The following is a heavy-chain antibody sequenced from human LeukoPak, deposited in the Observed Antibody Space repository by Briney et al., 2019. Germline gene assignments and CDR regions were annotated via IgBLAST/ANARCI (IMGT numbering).Heavy chain of an antibody. CDR1: GYSFTSYY. Sequence: GASVKVSCKASGYSFTSYYMHWVRQAPGQGLEWMGMINPTGGSTDYAQKFQGRVTMTRDMSTSTAYMELSSLRSEDTAVYYCAVHEVVSASYYYYYMDVWGKGTTVTVSS. V-gene: IGHV1-46*01. D-gene: IGHD2-2*01. J-gene: IGHJ6*03. CDR3: AVHEVVSASYYYYYMDV. CDR2: INPTGGST.